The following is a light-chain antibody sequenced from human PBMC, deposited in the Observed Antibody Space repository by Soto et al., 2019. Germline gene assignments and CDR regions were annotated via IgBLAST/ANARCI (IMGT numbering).Light chain of an antibody. CDR1: QSVSSLY. Sequence: EIVLTQSPGTLSLSPGESVTLSCRASQSVSSLYLAWYQQKPGQAPRLLIYATSSRATGIPDRFIGSGSGTDFTLTIGSLEPEAFAVYYCQQYGNSPRYSFGQGTRLEIK. V-gene: IGKV3-20*01. CDR2: ATS. J-gene: IGKJ2*03. CDR3: QQYGNSPRYS.